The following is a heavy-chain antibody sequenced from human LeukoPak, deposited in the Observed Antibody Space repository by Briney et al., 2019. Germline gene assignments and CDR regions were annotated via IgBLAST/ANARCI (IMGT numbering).Heavy chain of an antibody. D-gene: IGHD2-2*01. CDR3: ARVADSSPSWFDP. Sequence: GGTLRLSCAASGFTFSSYGMSWVRQAPGKGLEWVSYISSSGSTIYYADSVKGRFTISRDNAKNSLYLQMNRLRAEDTAVYYCARVADSSPSWFDPWGQGTLVTVSS. CDR1: GFTFSSYG. J-gene: IGHJ5*02. CDR2: ISSSGSTI. V-gene: IGHV3-48*04.